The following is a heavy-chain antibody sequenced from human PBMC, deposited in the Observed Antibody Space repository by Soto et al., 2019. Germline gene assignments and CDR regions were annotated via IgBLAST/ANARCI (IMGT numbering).Heavy chain of an antibody. CDR1: GFTFSSYA. CDR2: ISGSGGTT. CDR3: AVRGANSWSRIDY. Sequence: EVQLLESGGGLVQPGGSLRLSCAASGFTFSSYAMTWVRQAPGKGLEWVSAISGSGGTTYDAESVKGRFSISRDNFKNTLYLQMNSLRAEDKAVYYCAVRGANSWSRIDYWGQGTLVTVSS. V-gene: IGHV3-23*01. D-gene: IGHD6-13*01. J-gene: IGHJ4*02.